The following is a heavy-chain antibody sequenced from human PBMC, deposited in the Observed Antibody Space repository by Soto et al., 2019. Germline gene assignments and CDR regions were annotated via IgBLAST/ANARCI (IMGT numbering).Heavy chain of an antibody. CDR2: IYYSGST. V-gene: IGHV4-30-4*01. CDR1: GGSISSGDYY. D-gene: IGHD2-8*01. Sequence: QVQLQESGPGLVKPSQTLSLTCTVSGGSISSGDYYWSWIRQPPGKGLEWIGYIYYSGSTYYNPSLKSRVTISVDTSKNQFSLKLSSVTAADTAVYYCARDRGCTNGVCYRYYYYYGMDVWGQGTTVTVSS. CDR3: ARDRGCTNGVCYRYYYYYGMDV. J-gene: IGHJ6*02.